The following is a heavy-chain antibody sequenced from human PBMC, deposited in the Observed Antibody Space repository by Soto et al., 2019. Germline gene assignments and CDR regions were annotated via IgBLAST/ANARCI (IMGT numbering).Heavy chain of an antibody. CDR2: IIPIFGTA. V-gene: IGHV1-69*01. D-gene: IGHD1-1*01. Sequence: QVQLVQSGAEVKKPGSSVKVSCKASGGTFSSYAISWVRQAPGQGLEWMGGIIPIFGTANYAQKFQGRVTITADESTSTAYRELSSLRSDDTAAYYCARGHVDTTFDPWGQRTLVTVAS. J-gene: IGHJ5*02. CDR3: ARGHVDTTFDP. CDR1: GGTFSSYA.